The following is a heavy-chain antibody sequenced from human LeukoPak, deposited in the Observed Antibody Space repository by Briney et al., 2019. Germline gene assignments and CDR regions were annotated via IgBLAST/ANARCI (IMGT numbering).Heavy chain of an antibody. Sequence: GGSLRLSCAASGFTVSSNYMSWVRQAPGKGLEWVSVIYSGGSTYYADSVKGRFTISRDNSKNTLYLQMNSLRAEDTAVYYCARGVKSGGWTKYYYYYYGMDVWGQGTTVTVSS. CDR2: IYSGGST. V-gene: IGHV3-66*01. CDR3: ARGVKSGGWTKYYYYYYGMDV. CDR1: GFTVSSNY. D-gene: IGHD6-19*01. J-gene: IGHJ6*02.